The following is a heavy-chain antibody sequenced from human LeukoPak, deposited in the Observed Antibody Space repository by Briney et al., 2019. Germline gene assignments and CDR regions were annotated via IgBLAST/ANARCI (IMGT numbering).Heavy chain of an antibody. CDR2: IERGGST. CDR1: GFTVSNNY. CDR3: GRGGYDMHD. V-gene: IGHV3-66*01. J-gene: IGHJ6*02. D-gene: IGHD2-2*01. Sequence: GGSLRLSCAASGFTVSNNYMSWVRQAPGKGLKWVSTIERGGSTFYAGSVQGRFTISRDNSKNTLYLQMNSLRAEDTALYYCGRGGYDMHDWGQGTTVSVSS.